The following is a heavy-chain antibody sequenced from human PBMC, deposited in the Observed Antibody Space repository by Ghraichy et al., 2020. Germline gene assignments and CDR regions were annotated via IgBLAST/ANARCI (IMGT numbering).Heavy chain of an antibody. J-gene: IGHJ3*02. Sequence: GGSLRLSCAASGFTFSSYSMNWVRQAPGKGLEWVSSISSSSSYIYYADSVKGRFTISRDNAKNSLYLQMNSLRAEDTAVYYCARDFVLLWFGESHGKSAFDIWGQGTMVTVSS. CDR1: GFTFSSYS. D-gene: IGHD3-10*01. CDR3: ARDFVLLWFGESHGKSAFDI. V-gene: IGHV3-21*01. CDR2: ISSSSSYI.